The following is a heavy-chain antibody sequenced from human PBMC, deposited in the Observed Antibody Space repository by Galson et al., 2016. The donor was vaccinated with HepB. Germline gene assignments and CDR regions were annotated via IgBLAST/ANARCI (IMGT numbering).Heavy chain of an antibody. Sequence: SLRLSCATSGFTFSSYWMSWVRQAPGQGLEWVAKIKQDGSEKYYADSVEGRFTTSRDNAHNSLYLQMDSLRAEDSAIYFCTRDIERVGATLYFDYWGRGTLVTVSS. CDR2: IKQDGSEK. CDR1: GFTFSSYW. D-gene: IGHD1-26*01. J-gene: IGHJ4*02. V-gene: IGHV3-7*01. CDR3: TRDIERVGATLYFDY.